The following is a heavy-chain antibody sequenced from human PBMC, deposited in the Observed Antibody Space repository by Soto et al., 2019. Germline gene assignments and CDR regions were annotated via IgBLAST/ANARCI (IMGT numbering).Heavy chain of an antibody. CDR1: GGSISSYY. J-gene: IGHJ5*02. CDR2: IYHSGST. CDR3: ARVPDR. D-gene: IGHD2-2*01. Sequence: SETLSLTCTVFGGSISSYYWSWIRQPPGKGLEWIGYIYHSGSTYYNPSLKSRVTISVDRSKNQFSLKLSSVTAADTAVYYCARVPDRWGQGTLVTVSS. V-gene: IGHV4-59*12.